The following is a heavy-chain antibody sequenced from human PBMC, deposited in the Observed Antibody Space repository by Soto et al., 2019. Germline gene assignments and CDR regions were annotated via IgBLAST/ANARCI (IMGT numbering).Heavy chain of an antibody. CDR2: INAGNGHT. J-gene: IGHJ4*02. D-gene: IGHD1-1*01. CDR3: ARGRWTQTTADYYLDY. CDR1: GYTFTNYA. Sequence: QVQLVQSGTEVKKPGASVILSCKASGYTFTNYAIHWVRQAPGQMLEWMVWINAGNGHTKYSQKFQGRVTVTRDPSAATAYMALSTLRSEDTAVYYCARGRWTQTTADYYLDYCGQGTLVTVSS. V-gene: IGHV1-3*01.